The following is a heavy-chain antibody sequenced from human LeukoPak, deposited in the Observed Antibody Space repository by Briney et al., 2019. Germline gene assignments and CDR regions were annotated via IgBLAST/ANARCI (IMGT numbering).Heavy chain of an antibody. J-gene: IGHJ4*02. CDR3: ARSIAVAGTAGDN. Sequence: ASVEVSCKASGYTFTGYYMHWARQAPGQGLEWMGWINPNSGGTNYAQKFQGRVTMTRDTSISTAYMELSRLRSDDTAVYYCARSIAVAGTAGDNWGQGTLVTVSS. V-gene: IGHV1-2*02. D-gene: IGHD6-19*01. CDR1: GYTFTGYY. CDR2: INPNSGGT.